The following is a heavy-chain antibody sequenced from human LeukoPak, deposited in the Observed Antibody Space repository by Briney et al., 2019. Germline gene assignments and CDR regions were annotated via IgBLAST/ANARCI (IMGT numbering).Heavy chain of an antibody. CDR3: AKVISGYSYQPFDY. D-gene: IGHD3-22*01. CDR1: GFSFSNYA. Sequence: PGGSLRLSCAASGFSFSNYALTWVRQAPGKGLEWVSHITASGASTYYGDSAKGRFSISRDNSKNTLYLQMNSLRAEDTAVYYCAKVISGYSYQPFDYWGQGTLVTVSS. J-gene: IGHJ4*02. CDR2: ITASGAST. V-gene: IGHV3-23*01.